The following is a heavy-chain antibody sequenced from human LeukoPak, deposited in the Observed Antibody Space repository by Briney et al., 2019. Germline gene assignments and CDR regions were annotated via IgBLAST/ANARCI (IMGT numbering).Heavy chain of an antibody. CDR3: AKGGPSRQLGYYYYMDV. V-gene: IGHV3-23*01. CDR1: GFTFSSYA. CDR2: ISGSGGST. D-gene: IGHD6-6*01. J-gene: IGHJ6*03. Sequence: PGGSLRLSCAASGFTFSSYAMSWVRQAPGKGLEWVSAISGSGGSTYYADSVKGRFTISRDNSKNTLYLQMNSLRAEDTAVYYCAKGGPSRQLGYYYYMDVWGKGTTVTVSS.